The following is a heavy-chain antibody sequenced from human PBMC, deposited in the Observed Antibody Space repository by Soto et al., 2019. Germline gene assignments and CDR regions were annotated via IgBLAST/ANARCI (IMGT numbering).Heavy chain of an antibody. Sequence: SETLSLTCAVSGGSISSGGYSWSWIRQPPGKGLEWIGYIYHSGSTYYNPSLKSRVTISVDRSKNQFSLKLSSVTAADTAVYYCARAKVSGPTYSNYGIDYWGQGTLVTVSS. D-gene: IGHD4-4*01. CDR1: GGSISSGGYS. CDR3: ARAKVSGPTYSNYGIDY. CDR2: IYHSGST. J-gene: IGHJ4*02. V-gene: IGHV4-30-2*01.